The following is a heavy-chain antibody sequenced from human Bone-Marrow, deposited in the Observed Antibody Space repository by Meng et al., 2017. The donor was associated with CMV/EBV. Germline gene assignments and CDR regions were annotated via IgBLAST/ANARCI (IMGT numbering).Heavy chain of an antibody. Sequence: ASVKVSCKASGYTFTGYYMHWVRQAPGQGLEWMGWINPNSGGANYAEKFQGRVTMTRDMSSSTAYMEVSRLRSDDTAVYYCARDLDGGEMATAVGADYWGQGTLVTVSS. D-gene: IGHD5-24*01. CDR2: INPNSGGA. CDR1: GYTFTGYY. V-gene: IGHV1-2*02. CDR3: ARDLDGGEMATAVGADY. J-gene: IGHJ4*02.